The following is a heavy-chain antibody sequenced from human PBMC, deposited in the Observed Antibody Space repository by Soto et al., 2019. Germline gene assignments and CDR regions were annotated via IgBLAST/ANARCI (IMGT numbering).Heavy chain of an antibody. Sequence: GESLKISCKGSGYSFTSDWIGWVRQMPGKGLEGMGIIYPGDSDTRYSPCCQGQVTISADKAISTAYLQWSSLKASDTAMYYCARTYAAGHYYYGMDVWGQGTTVNVSS. CDR3: ARTYAAGHYYYGMDV. CDR1: GYSFTSDW. CDR2: IYPGDSDT. D-gene: IGHD6-13*01. J-gene: IGHJ6*02. V-gene: IGHV5-51*01.